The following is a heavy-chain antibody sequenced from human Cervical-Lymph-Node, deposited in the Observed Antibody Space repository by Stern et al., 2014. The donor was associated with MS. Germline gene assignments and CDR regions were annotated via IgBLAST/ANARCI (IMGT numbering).Heavy chain of an antibody. V-gene: IGHV3-11*01. CDR2: LSSSGSTI. D-gene: IGHD1-1*01. J-gene: IGHJ6*02. CDR3: ARVQEAGDYYYYGMDV. CDR1: GFTFSDYY. Sequence: VQLVESGGGLVKPGGSLRLSCAASGFTFSDYYMSWIRQAPGKGLEWVSYLSSSGSTIYYADSVKGRFPISRDNAKNSLYLQMNSLRAEDTAVYYCARVQEAGDYYYYGMDVWGQGTTVTVSS.